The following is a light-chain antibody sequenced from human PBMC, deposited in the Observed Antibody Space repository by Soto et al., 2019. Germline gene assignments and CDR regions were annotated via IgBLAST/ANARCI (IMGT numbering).Light chain of an antibody. CDR3: QKYGGSPYT. V-gene: IGKV3-20*01. Sequence: EIVLTHSPAARSLSPVERATLSFRASQSVGSFLAWYQQKPGQAPRLLIYDTSIRATGIPARFSGSGSGTDFTLTISRLEPEDFAVYYCQKYGGSPYTFGQGTKVDIK. CDR1: QSVGSF. CDR2: DTS. J-gene: IGKJ2*01.